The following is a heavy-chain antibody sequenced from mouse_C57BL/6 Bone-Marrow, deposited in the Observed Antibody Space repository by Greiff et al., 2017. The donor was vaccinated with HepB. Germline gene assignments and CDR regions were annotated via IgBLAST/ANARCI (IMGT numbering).Heavy chain of an antibody. D-gene: IGHD1-1*01. Sequence: EVHLVESGAELVRPGASVKLSCTASGFNITDDYMHWVKQRPEQGLEWIGWIDPENGDTEYASKFKGKATITAATSSNTAYLQLSSLTSEDTAVYSCTTSYCYGSSYGYWGQGTTLTVSS. CDR1: GFNITDDY. CDR2: IDPENGDT. CDR3: TTSYCYGSSYGY. J-gene: IGHJ2*01. V-gene: IGHV14-4*01.